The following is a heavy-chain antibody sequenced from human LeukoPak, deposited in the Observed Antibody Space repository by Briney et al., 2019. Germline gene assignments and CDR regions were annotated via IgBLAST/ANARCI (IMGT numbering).Heavy chain of an antibody. Sequence: GGSLRLSCAASGFTFSSYGMHWVRQAPGKGLEWVAVIWYDGGNKYYADSVKGRFTISRDNSKNTLYLQMNSLRAEDTAVYYCARDSERGAFDYWGQGTLVTVSS. J-gene: IGHJ4*02. V-gene: IGHV3-33*01. D-gene: IGHD1-1*01. CDR1: GFTFSSYG. CDR2: IWYDGGNK. CDR3: ARDSERGAFDY.